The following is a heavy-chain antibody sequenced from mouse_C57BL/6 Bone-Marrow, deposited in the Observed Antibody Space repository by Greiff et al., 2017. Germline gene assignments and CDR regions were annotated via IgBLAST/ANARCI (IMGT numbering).Heavy chain of an antibody. CDR3: ANQGYYYGPSMDY. J-gene: IGHJ4*01. CDR1: GYTFTSYG. D-gene: IGHD1-1*01. Sequence: VQLQQSGAELARPGASVKLSCKASGYTFTSYGLSWVKQRTGQGLEWIGEIYPRSGNTYYNEKFKGKATLTAYKSSSTAYMELRSLTSEDSAVYFCANQGYYYGPSMDYWGQGTSVTVSA. CDR2: IYPRSGNT. V-gene: IGHV1-81*01.